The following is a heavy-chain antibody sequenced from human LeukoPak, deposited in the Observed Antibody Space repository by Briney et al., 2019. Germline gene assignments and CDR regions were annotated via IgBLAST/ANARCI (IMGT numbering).Heavy chain of an antibody. CDR1: GYTSTNYI. CDR2: ISAYNGNT. J-gene: IGHJ5*02. D-gene: IGHD6-13*01. CDR3: ARAHLSIAAAGSGFDP. Sequence: ASVKVSCKASGYTSTNYIINWVRQAPGQGLEWMGWISAYNGNTYYAQKFQGRVTMTTDTSTSTAYMDLRSLRSDDSALYYCARAHLSIAAAGSGFDPWGQGTLVTVSS. V-gene: IGHV1-18*04.